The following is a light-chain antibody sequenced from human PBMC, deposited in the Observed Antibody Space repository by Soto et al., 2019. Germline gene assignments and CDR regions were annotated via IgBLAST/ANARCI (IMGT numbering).Light chain of an antibody. Sequence: DIHMTQSPSTPSASVGDRVTITCRASQSISIWLAWYQQKPGRAPNLLIYGTSSLQSGGPSRFSGSRSGTEFTLTISSLQPDDCANYYCQHYNDYSWTFGQGTKVEIK. CDR1: QSISIW. CDR2: GTS. CDR3: QHYNDYSWT. J-gene: IGKJ1*01. V-gene: IGKV1-5*03.